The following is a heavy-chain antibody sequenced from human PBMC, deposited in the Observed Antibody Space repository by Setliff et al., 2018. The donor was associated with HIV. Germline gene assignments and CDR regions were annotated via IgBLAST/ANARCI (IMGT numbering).Heavy chain of an antibody. CDR1: GYSISSGYY. V-gene: IGHV4-38-2*01. D-gene: IGHD2-15*01. J-gene: IGHJ3*02. CDR2: IYYSGST. Sequence: SETLSLTCAVSGYSISSGYYWGWIRQPPGKGLEWVGSIYYSGSTYYNPSLKSRVTISVDTSKNQFSLKLSSVTAADTAVYYCARNPCSGGSCPDAFDIWGQGTMVTVSS. CDR3: ARNPCSGGSCPDAFDI.